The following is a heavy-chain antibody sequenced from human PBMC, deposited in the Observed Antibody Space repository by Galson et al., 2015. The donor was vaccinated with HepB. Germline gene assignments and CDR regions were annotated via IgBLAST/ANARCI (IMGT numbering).Heavy chain of an antibody. D-gene: IGHD5-12*01. CDR2: ISYDGSNK. V-gene: IGHV3-30*04. Sequence: SLRLSCAASGFTFSSYAMHWVRQAPGKGLEWVAIISYDGSNKYYADSVKGRFTISRDNSKNTLYLQMNSLRAEDTAVYYCARSGGVATIEGFDYWGQGTLVTVSS. CDR1: GFTFSSYA. J-gene: IGHJ4*02. CDR3: ARSGGVATIEGFDY.